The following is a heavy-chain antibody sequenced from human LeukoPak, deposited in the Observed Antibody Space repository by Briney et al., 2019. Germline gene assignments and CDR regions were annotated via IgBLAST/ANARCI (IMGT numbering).Heavy chain of an antibody. CDR2: INPSGGST. Sequence: ASVKVSCKASGYTFTSYYMHWVRQAPGQGLEWMGIINPSGGSTNYAQKFQGRVTFTTDESTSRAYMQLSSLKSEDTALYYCATKLRLGGNWFDPWGQGTLVTVSS. CDR3: ATKLRLGGNWFDP. V-gene: IGHV1-46*01. J-gene: IGHJ5*02. CDR1: GYTFTSYY. D-gene: IGHD1-26*01.